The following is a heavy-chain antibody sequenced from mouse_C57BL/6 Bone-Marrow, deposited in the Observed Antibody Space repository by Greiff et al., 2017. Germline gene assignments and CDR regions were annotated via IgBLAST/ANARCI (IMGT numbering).Heavy chain of an antibody. V-gene: IGHV5-4*01. J-gene: IGHJ3*01. Sequence: EVQVVESGGGLVKPGGSLKLSCAASGFTFSSYAMSWVRQTPEKRLEWVATISDGGSYTYYPDNVKGRFTISRDNAKNNLYLQMSHLKSEDTAMYYCARDGRFPAWFAYWGQGTLVTVSA. D-gene: IGHD4-1*01. CDR3: ARDGRFPAWFAY. CDR2: ISDGGSYT. CDR1: GFTFSSYA.